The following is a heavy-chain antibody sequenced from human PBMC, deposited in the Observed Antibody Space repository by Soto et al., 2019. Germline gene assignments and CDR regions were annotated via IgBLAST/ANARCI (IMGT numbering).Heavy chain of an antibody. D-gene: IGHD1-1*01. Sequence: QVQLVQSGAEVRKPGASVKVSCKASGYTFSDYYIHWVRQAPGQGLEWMGWINPNSGGTKYAPKFQGGVTLTRDTSSNTAYMELSRLRSVDTDVYYCAREPATAPPEGVDLWGQGTLVTVSS. CDR2: INPNSGGT. CDR3: AREPATAPPEGVDL. J-gene: IGHJ4*02. V-gene: IGHV1-2*02. CDR1: GYTFSDYY.